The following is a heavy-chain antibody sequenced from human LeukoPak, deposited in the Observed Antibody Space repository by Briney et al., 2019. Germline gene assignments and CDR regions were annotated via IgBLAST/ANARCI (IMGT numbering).Heavy chain of an antibody. Sequence: GSLRLSCAASGFTFSSYWMSWVRQAPGKGLEWVANIKEDGSAKYSVDSVKGRFTISRDNAKNTLYLQMNSLRAEDTAVYYCARGEGYSGHADWGQGTLVTVSS. D-gene: IGHD5-12*01. CDR1: GFTFSSYW. J-gene: IGHJ4*02. CDR2: IKEDGSAK. CDR3: ARGEGYSGHAD. V-gene: IGHV3-7*04.